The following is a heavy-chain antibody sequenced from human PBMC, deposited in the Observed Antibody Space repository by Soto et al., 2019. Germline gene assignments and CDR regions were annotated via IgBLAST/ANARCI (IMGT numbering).Heavy chain of an antibody. V-gene: IGHV3-7*01. J-gene: IGHJ4*02. Sequence: ESHLVESGGGLVQTGGSLRLSCAISESTVSRDWMNWVRQAPGKGLEWVAHTNQDGSQKYYVDSVKGRFTISRDNAKKSLYLEMNGLRAGDTAMYSCSGGVGDAFWGQGTLVTVSS. CDR1: ESTVSRDW. CDR2: TNQDGSQK. D-gene: IGHD1-26*01. CDR3: SGGVGDAF.